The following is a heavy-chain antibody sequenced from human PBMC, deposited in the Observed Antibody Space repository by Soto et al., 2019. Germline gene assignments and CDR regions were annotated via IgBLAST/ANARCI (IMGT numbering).Heavy chain of an antibody. CDR1: GGSVSSGNYY. CDR3: ARSMFYSDGSNFSPFDY. D-gene: IGHD3-22*01. Sequence: SETLSLTCTVSGGSVSSGNYYWSWIRQPPGKGLEWIGYFYYTGSINYNPSLKSRVTISIDASQNQFSLRLSSVTAADTAVYYCARSMFYSDGSNFSPFDYWGQGTLVTVSS. J-gene: IGHJ4*02. V-gene: IGHV4-61*01. CDR2: FYYTGSI.